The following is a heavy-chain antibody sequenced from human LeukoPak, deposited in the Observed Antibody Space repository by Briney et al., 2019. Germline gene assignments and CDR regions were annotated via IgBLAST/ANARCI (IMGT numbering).Heavy chain of an antibody. D-gene: IGHD6-13*01. J-gene: IGHJ5*02. CDR1: GGSFSGYY. CDR3: ARVSGAAAASNWFDP. CDR2: INHSGST. Sequence: SGTLSLTCAVYGGSFSGYYWSWIRQPPGKGLEWSGEINHSGSTNYNPSLKSRVTKSVDTSKNQFSLKLSSVTDADTAVYYCARVSGAAAASNWFDPWGQGTLVTVSS. V-gene: IGHV4-34*01.